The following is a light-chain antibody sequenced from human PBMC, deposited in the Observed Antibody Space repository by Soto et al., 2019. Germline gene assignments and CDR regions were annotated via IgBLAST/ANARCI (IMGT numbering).Light chain of an antibody. V-gene: IGKV4-1*01. CDR3: QQHYTSPLT. CDR1: QSVFYTSNRKNN. Sequence: DIVLTQSPAYLAVSLGETATVNCTSSQSVFYTSNRKNNLAWYQLKPGQPPKLLIYWASARGSGVPDRFSGSGAETDFSLTISDPQAEDVAVYFCQQHYTSPLTFGGGTKLEI. CDR2: WAS. J-gene: IGKJ4*01.